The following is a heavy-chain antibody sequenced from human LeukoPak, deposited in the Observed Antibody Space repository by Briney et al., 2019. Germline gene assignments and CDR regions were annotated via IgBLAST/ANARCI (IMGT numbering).Heavy chain of an antibody. D-gene: IGHD5-12*01. Sequence: SETLSLPCTVSGYSISSGYYWTWIRPPPGKGLEWIGNIYHSGSTYYNPSLKSRITISMDTSKNHFSLKLSSVTAADTALYYCARSFSGFDSDFDYWGQGTLVTVSS. V-gene: IGHV4-38-2*02. CDR2: IYHSGST. CDR1: GYSISSGYY. CDR3: ARSFSGFDSDFDY. J-gene: IGHJ4*02.